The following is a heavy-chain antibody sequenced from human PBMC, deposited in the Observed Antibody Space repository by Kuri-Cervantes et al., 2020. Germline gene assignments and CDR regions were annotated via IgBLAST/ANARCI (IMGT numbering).Heavy chain of an antibody. CDR1: GFTFSSYA. D-gene: IGHD6-13*01. J-gene: IGHJ3*01. CDR2: IIGGGSNT. V-gene: IGHV3-23*01. Sequence: LTCAASGFTFSSYAMSWVRQAPGKGLEWVSAIIGGGSNTYYAASVRGRFTISRDNSKSTLYLQMNILRAEDTALYYCAKELAAGGSGAFDVWGQGTLVTVSS. CDR3: AKELAAGGSGAFDV.